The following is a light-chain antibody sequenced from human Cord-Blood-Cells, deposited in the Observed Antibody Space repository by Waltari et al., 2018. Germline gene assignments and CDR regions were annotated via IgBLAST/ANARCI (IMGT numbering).Light chain of an antibody. J-gene: IGKJ4*01. V-gene: IGKV1-9*01. CDR1: QGISSY. Sequence: IQLTQSPSSLSASVGDRVTITCRASQGISSYLAWYQQKPGKAPKLLIYAASTLQSGVPSRFSGSRSGTHFTLTISSLQPEDFATYSCQQLNSYLPFGGGTKVEIK. CDR3: QQLNSYLP. CDR2: AAS.